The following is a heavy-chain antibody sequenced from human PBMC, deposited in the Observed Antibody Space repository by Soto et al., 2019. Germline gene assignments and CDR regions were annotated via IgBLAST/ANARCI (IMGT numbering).Heavy chain of an antibody. CDR1: GYSFTSYW. D-gene: IGHD6-13*01. CDR2: IDPSDSYT. J-gene: IGHJ6*02. CDR3: ASRSIAAAGTSFYYYGMDV. V-gene: IGHV5-10-1*01. Sequence: GESLKISCKGSGYSFTSYWISWVRQMPGKGLEWMGRIDPSDSYTNYSPSFQGHVTISADKSISTAYLQWSSLKASDTAMYYCASRSIAAAGTSFYYYGMDVWGQGTTVTVSS.